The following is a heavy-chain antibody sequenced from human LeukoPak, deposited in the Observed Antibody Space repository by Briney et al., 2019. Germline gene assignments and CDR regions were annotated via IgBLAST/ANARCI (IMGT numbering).Heavy chain of an antibody. CDR1: GYTFTGYY. Sequence: VASVKVSCKASGYTFTGYYMHWVRHAPGQGLEWMGWINPNSGGTNYAQTFQGRVTMTRDTSTSTVYMELSSLRSEDTAVYYCARGPRITLIRGGQWYYYMDVWGKGTTVTISS. CDR3: ARGPRITLIRGGQWYYYMDV. D-gene: IGHD3-10*01. J-gene: IGHJ6*03. V-gene: IGHV1-2*02. CDR2: INPNSGGT.